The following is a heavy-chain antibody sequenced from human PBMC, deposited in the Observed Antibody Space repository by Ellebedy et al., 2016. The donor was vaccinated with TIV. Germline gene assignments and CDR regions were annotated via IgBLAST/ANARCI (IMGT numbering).Heavy chain of an antibody. V-gene: IGHV1-18*04. Sequence: AASVKVSCKASGYTFTSYGISWVRQAPGQGLEWMGWISGYNCNTNYAQKLQGRVTMTTDTSTSTAYMELRSLRSDDTAVYYCARDRYIKRIAWFDPWGQGTLVTVSS. D-gene: IGHD2-2*02. J-gene: IGHJ5*02. CDR1: GYTFTSYG. CDR2: ISGYNCNT. CDR3: ARDRYIKRIAWFDP.